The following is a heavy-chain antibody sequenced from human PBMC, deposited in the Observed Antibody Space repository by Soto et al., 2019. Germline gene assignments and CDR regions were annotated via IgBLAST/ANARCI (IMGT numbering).Heavy chain of an antibody. Sequence: LSLTCSVSGDSISNLYYFWAWIRQPPGQALEYIGYIYKSATTYYNPSFESRVAISVDTSKSQFSLNVTSVTAADTAVYFCARGRYCLTGRCFPNWFDSWGQGALVTVSS. D-gene: IGHD7-27*01. CDR2: IYKSATT. J-gene: IGHJ5*01. V-gene: IGHV4-30-4*01. CDR1: GDSISNLYYF. CDR3: ARGRYCLTGRCFPNWFDS.